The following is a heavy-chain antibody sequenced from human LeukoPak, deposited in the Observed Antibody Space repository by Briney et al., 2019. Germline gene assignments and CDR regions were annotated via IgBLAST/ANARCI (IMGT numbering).Heavy chain of an antibody. CDR2: ISYDGSNK. J-gene: IGHJ6*02. Sequence: PGGSLRLSCAASGFTFSSYAMHWVRQAPGKGLEWVAVISYDGSNKYYADSVKGRFTISRDNSKNTLYLQMSSLRPDDTAVYYCARGTHQSQGSPLPHYYYGMDVWGQGTTVAVSS. CDR3: ARGTHQSQGSPLPHYYYGMDV. CDR1: GFTFSSYA. V-gene: IGHV3-30-3*01. D-gene: IGHD2-15*01.